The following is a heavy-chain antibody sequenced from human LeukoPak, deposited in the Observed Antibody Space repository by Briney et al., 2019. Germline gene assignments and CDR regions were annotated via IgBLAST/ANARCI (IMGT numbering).Heavy chain of an antibody. J-gene: IGHJ4*02. D-gene: IGHD5-12*01. Sequence: ASVKVSCKASGYTFTNYYMHWVRQAPGHGLEWMGIINPSGGSTSYAQKFQGRVTMTRDMSTSTVYMELSSLRSEDTAVYYCARAWLRLNPYFDYWGQGTLVTVSS. CDR3: ARAWLRLNPYFDY. CDR2: INPSGGST. CDR1: GYTFTNYY. V-gene: IGHV1-46*01.